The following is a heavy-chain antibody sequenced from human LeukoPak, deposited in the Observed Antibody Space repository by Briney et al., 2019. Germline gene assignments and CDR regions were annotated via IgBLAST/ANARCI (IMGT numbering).Heavy chain of an antibody. CDR3: ARTPMARGVIKYGMDV. V-gene: IGHV5-51*01. D-gene: IGHD3-10*01. CDR1: GYSFTSYW. Sequence: GESLKISCKGSGYSFTSYWIGWVRQMPGKGLEWMGIIYPGDSDTRYSPSFQGQVTISADKSISTAYLQWSSLKASDTAMYYCARTPMARGVIKYGMDVWGKGTTVTVSS. J-gene: IGHJ6*04. CDR2: IYPGDSDT.